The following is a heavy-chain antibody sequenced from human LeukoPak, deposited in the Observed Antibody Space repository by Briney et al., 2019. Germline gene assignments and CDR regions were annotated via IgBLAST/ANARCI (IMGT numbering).Heavy chain of an antibody. CDR1: GGSISSYY. Sequence: SETLSPTCTVSGGSISSYYWGWIRQPPGKGLEWIGSIYYSGSTYYNPSLKSRVTISVDTSKNQFSLKLSSVTAADTAVYYCARRIVVTRGFDYWGQGTLVTVSS. V-gene: IGHV4-39*01. J-gene: IGHJ4*02. CDR2: IYYSGST. CDR3: ARRIVVTRGFDY. D-gene: IGHD4-23*01.